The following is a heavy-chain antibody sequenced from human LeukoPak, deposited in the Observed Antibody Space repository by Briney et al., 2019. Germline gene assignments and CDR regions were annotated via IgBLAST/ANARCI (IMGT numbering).Heavy chain of an antibody. Sequence: PGGSLRLSCAASGFTFSSYAMSWVRQAPGKGLEWVSAISGSGGSTYYADSVKGRFTISRDNSKNTLYLQMNSLRAEDTAVYYCARGCSVGSCYDYWGQGTLVTVSS. J-gene: IGHJ4*02. CDR3: ARGCSVGSCYDY. D-gene: IGHD2-15*01. CDR1: GFTFSSYA. V-gene: IGHV3-23*01. CDR2: ISGSGGST.